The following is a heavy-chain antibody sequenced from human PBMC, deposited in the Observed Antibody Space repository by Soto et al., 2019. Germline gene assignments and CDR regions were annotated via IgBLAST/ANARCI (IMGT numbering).Heavy chain of an antibody. V-gene: IGHV3-15*07. J-gene: IGHJ4*02. CDR1: SVSNAW. Sequence: SVSNAWMNWVRPAPGKGLEWVGRIKSKTDGGTTDYAAPVKGRFTISRDDSKNTLYLQMNSLKTEDTAVYYCTTVGELLPDYWGQGTLVTVSS. D-gene: IGHD1-26*01. CDR3: TTVGELLPDY. CDR2: IKSKTDGGTT.